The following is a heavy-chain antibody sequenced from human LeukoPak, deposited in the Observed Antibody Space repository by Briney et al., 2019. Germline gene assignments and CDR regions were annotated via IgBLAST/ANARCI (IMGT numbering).Heavy chain of an antibody. V-gene: IGHV4-34*01. CDR3: ARSGSGSHTYYYYCMDV. Sequence: PSETLSLTCAVYGGSFSGYYWNWVRQPPGKGLEWIGEINHSGSTNYTPSLKSRVTISVDTSKNQFSLKLSSVTAADTAVYYCARSGSGSHTYYYYCMDVWGQGTTVTVSS. CDR2: INHSGST. D-gene: IGHD3-10*01. J-gene: IGHJ6*02. CDR1: GGSFSGYY.